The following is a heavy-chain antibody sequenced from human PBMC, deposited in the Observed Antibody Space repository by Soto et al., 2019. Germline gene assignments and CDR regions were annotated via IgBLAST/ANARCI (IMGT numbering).Heavy chain of an antibody. J-gene: IGHJ5*02. CDR3: AKGRSSGYSNWFDP. Sequence: PGGSLRLSCTASGFTFSSYGMHWVRQAPGKGLEWVAVISYDGSKIYYADSVKGRFTISRDNSKNTLYLQMNSLRAEDTAVYYCAKGRSSGYSNWFDPWGQGTLVTVSS. D-gene: IGHD3-22*01. CDR1: GFTFSSYG. CDR2: ISYDGSKI. V-gene: IGHV3-30*18.